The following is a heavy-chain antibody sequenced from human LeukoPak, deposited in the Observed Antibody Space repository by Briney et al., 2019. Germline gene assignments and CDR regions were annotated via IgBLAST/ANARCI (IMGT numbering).Heavy chain of an antibody. Sequence: SETLSLTCVVSGGSVSGYYWGWVRQPPGRGLEWIGYVYYSGSTNYNPSFKSRITISVDTSRNQFSLQLSSVTAADTAVYYCARIHRYCSGGACYVLDNWGQGTLVTVSS. D-gene: IGHD2-15*01. CDR3: ARIHRYCSGGACYVLDN. CDR1: GGSVSGYY. J-gene: IGHJ4*02. V-gene: IGHV4-59*02. CDR2: VYYSGST.